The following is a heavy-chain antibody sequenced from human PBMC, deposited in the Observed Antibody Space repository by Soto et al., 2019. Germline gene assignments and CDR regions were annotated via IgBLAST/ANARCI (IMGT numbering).Heavy chain of an antibody. Sequence: EVQLVESGGGLVKPGGSLRLSCAASGFTFSSYSMNWVRQAPGKGLEWVSSISYSSSYIYYADSVKSRFTISRDNAKNSLYLQMNSLRAEDTAVYYCARDLGRLMGATPGYWGQGTLVTVSS. CDR2: ISYSSSYI. D-gene: IGHD1-26*01. V-gene: IGHV3-21*01. CDR1: GFTFSSYS. J-gene: IGHJ4*02. CDR3: ARDLGRLMGATPGY.